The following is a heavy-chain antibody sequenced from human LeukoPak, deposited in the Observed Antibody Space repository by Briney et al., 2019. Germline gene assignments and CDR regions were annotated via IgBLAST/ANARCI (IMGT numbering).Heavy chain of an antibody. CDR1: GLTFSSHW. CDR2: ITNDGSST. V-gene: IGHV3-74*01. D-gene: IGHD2-15*01. CDR3: ATDRATQYFDY. J-gene: IGHJ4*02. Sequence: GGSLRLSCAASGLTFSSHWMHWVRQAPGKGLVWVSRITNDGSSTTYADSVKGRFTISRDNAKNMLYLQVNSLRAEDTAVYYFATDRATQYFDYWGQGTLVSVSS.